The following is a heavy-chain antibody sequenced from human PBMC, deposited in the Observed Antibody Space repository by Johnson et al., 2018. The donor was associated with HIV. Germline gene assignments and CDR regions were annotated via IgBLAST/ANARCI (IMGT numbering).Heavy chain of an antibody. D-gene: IGHD5-12*01. J-gene: IGHJ3*02. CDR2: IRYDGSNK. Sequence: QVQLVESGGGVVQPGGSLRLSCAAPGFTFSSYGMHWVLQAPGKGLEWVAFIRYDGSNKYYADSVKGRFPISRDNSKNTLYLQMNSLRAEDTAVYYCAKDRILSGYGPGAFDIWGQGTMVTVSS. V-gene: IGHV3-30*02. CDR1: GFTFSSYG. CDR3: AKDRILSGYGPGAFDI.